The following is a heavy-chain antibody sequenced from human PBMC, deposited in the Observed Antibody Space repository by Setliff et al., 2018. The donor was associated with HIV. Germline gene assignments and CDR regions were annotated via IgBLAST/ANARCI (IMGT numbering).Heavy chain of an antibody. D-gene: IGHD4-17*01. J-gene: IGHJ4*02. CDR1: GYTFTTYD. V-gene: IGHV1-18*01. Sequence: ASVKVSCKASGYTFTTYDITWVRQAPGQGLEWLGWISPYNGHTNSAQKFQGRVTMTTDTATSTAYMEVRSLRSDDTAVYYCARTDYGGNSGGNYFDYWGQGSLVTVYS. CDR3: ARTDYGGNSGGNYFDY. CDR2: ISPYNGHT.